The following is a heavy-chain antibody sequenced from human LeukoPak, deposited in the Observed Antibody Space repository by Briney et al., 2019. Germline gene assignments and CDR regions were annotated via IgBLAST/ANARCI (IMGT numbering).Heavy chain of an antibody. J-gene: IGHJ4*02. CDR1: GGSISSYY. CDR2: IYHSGST. Sequence: SETLSLTCTVSGGSISSYYWSWIRQPPGKGLEWIGSIYHSGSTYYNPSLKSRVTISVDTSKNQFSLKLSSVTAADTAVYYCARLTLDFWSGYAAGSFDYWGQGTLVTVSS. D-gene: IGHD3-3*01. V-gene: IGHV4-59*08. CDR3: ARLTLDFWSGYAAGSFDY.